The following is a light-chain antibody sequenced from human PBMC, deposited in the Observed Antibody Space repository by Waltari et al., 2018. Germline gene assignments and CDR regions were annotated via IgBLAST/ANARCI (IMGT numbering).Light chain of an antibody. CDR2: YAS. V-gene: IGKV1-16*01. Sequence: DIQMTQSPSSLSASVGDTVTITCRASQGISSYLAWYQQKPGKAPKPLIYYASNLESGVPSRFSGSGSGTEFTLTISSLQPEDFATFYCQQNNSAPFTFGPGTKLDIK. J-gene: IGKJ3*01. CDR1: QGISSY. CDR3: QQNNSAPFT.